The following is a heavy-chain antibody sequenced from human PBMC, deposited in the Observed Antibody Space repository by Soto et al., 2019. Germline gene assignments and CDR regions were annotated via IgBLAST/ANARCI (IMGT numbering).Heavy chain of an antibody. V-gene: IGHV4-59*01. J-gene: IGHJ6*02. CDR3: ARDSRYCSSTSCYKDYYYGMDV. CDR1: GGSISSYY. Sequence: LSLTCTVSGGSISSYYWSWIRQPPGKGLEWIGYIYYSGSTNYNPSLKSRVTISVDTSKNQFSLKLSSVTAADTAVYYCARDSRYCSSTSCYKDYYYGMDVWGQGTTVTVSS. CDR2: IYYSGST. D-gene: IGHD2-2*02.